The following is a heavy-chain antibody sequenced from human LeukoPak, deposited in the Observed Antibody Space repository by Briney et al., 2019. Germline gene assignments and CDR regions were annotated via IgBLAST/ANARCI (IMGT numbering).Heavy chain of an antibody. CDR2: ISGSSSYI. D-gene: IGHD2-15*01. CDR1: GFTLSSYI. Sequence: GGSLRLSCAASGFTLSSYIMNWVRQAPGKGLEWVSSISGSSSYIYYADSVKGRFTISRDNAKNSLYLRMNSLRDEDTALYYCVRGGGSIRHSYYYYVDVWGKGTSVTVSS. J-gene: IGHJ6*03. CDR3: VRGGGSIRHSYYYYVDV. V-gene: IGHV3-21*04.